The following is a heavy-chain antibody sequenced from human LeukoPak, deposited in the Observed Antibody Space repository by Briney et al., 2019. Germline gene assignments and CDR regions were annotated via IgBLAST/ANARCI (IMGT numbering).Heavy chain of an antibody. CDR2: ISGSGGST. CDR3: ARGDSNYGPYYFDY. Sequence: PGGSLRLSCAASGFTFSSYAMSWVREAPGKGLEWVSAISGSGGSTYYADSVKGRFTISRDNSKNTLYLQMNSLRAEDTAVYYCARGDSNYGPYYFDYWGQGTLVTVSS. V-gene: IGHV3-23*01. J-gene: IGHJ4*02. CDR1: GFTFSSYA. D-gene: IGHD4-11*01.